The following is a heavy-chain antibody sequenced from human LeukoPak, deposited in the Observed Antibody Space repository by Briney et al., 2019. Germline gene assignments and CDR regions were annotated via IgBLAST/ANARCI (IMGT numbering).Heavy chain of an antibody. D-gene: IGHD2-2*01. CDR1: GGSISSYY. CDR3: ARVEGTRAIDY. CDR2: IYYGGST. Sequence: SETLSLTCTVSGGSISSYYWSWIRQSPGKGLEWLGYIYYGGSTNYNPSLKSRVTISVDTSKNQFSLKLSSVTAADTAVYYCARVEGTRAIDYWGQGTLVTVSS. V-gene: IGHV4-59*01. J-gene: IGHJ4*02.